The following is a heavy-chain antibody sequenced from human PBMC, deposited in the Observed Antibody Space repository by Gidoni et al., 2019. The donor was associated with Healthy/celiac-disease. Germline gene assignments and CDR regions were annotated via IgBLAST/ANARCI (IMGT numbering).Heavy chain of an antibody. CDR2: ISSSSSYI. J-gene: IGHJ3*02. CDR3: ARESGYSYGPDAFDI. V-gene: IGHV3-21*01. Sequence: EVQLVESGGGLVKPGGSLRLSCAASGFTFSSYSMNWVRQAPGKGLEWVSSISSSSSYIYYADSVKGRFTISRDNAKNSLYLQMNSLRAEDTAVYYCARESGYSYGPDAFDIWGQGTMVTVSS. D-gene: IGHD5-18*01. CDR1: GFTFSSYS.